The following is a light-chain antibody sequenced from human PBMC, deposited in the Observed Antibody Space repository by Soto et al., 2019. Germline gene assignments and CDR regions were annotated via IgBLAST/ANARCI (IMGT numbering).Light chain of an antibody. CDR2: TND. CDR3: AVWDDSLNGHV. J-gene: IGLJ1*01. V-gene: IGLV1-44*01. Sequence: QSALTQPPSASGTPGQTVTISCSGSSSNIGTSSVHWYKHLPGTAPKPLIYTNDQRPSGVPDRFSGFKSGTPASLAISGLQSEDEADYYCAVWDDSLNGHVFGAGTKVTVL. CDR1: SSNIGTSS.